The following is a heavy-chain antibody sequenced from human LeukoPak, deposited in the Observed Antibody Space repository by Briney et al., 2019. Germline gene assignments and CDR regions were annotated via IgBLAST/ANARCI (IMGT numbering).Heavy chain of an antibody. CDR3: AKAIFGVETTRDY. J-gene: IGHJ4*02. CDR2: IRYDGSNK. CDR1: GFTFSSYG. Sequence: GRSLRLSCAASGFTFSSYGMHWVRQAPGKGLEWVAFIRYDGSNKYYADSVKGRFTISRDNSKNTLYLQMNSLRAEDTAVYYCAKAIFGVETTRDYWGQGTLVTVSS. D-gene: IGHD3-3*01. V-gene: IGHV3-30*02.